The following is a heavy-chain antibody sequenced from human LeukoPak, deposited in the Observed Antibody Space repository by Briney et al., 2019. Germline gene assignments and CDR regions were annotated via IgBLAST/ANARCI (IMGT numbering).Heavy chain of an antibody. CDR2: ISGSGGST. CDR3: ARVIGVIGAFDI. Sequence: GGSLRLSCAASGFTFRSYGMSWVRQAPGKGLEWVSAISGSGGSTYYADSVKGRFTISRGNSKNTLYLQMNSLRAEDTAVYYCARVIGVIGAFDIWGQGTMVTVSS. V-gene: IGHV3-23*01. D-gene: IGHD3-22*01. CDR1: GFTFRSYG. J-gene: IGHJ3*02.